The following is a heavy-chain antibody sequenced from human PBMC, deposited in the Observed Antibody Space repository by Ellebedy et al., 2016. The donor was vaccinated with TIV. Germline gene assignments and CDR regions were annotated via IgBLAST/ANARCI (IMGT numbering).Heavy chain of an antibody. CDR1: GFTFRRYG. D-gene: IGHD6-13*01. CDR2: ISSDGSRR. CDR3: AKPADPNPGYSASWATYFDY. J-gene: IGHJ4*02. V-gene: IGHV3-30*18. Sequence: GESLKISXAASGFTFRRYGMHWVRQAPGKGLEWVARISSDGSRRNYADSVKDRFTISRDNSKNTLFLHMNTLRTEDTAVYYCAKPADPNPGYSASWATYFDYWGQGTLVTVSS.